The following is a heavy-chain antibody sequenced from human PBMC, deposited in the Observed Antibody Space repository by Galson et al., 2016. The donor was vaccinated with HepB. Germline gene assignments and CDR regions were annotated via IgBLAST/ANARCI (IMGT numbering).Heavy chain of an antibody. J-gene: IGHJ4*02. V-gene: IGHV1-46*01. D-gene: IGHD6-13*01. Sequence: SVKVSCKASGYTFTDYLIHWVRQAPGQGPEWMGLLDPRGGTATFAPKFRPRVTMTRETSTNTAHMELSSLRSDDTAVYYCGRDRPGAAATAVEVWGQGTLVTVSS. CDR1: GYTFTDYL. CDR2: LDPRGGTA. CDR3: GRDRPGAAATAVEV.